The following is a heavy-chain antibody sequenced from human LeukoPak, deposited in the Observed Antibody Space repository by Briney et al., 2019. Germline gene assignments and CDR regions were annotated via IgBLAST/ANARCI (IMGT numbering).Heavy chain of an antibody. CDR1: GGSISSSSYY. Sequence: SETLSLTCTVSGGSISSSSYYWGWIRQPPGKGLEWIGSIYYSGSTYYNPSLKSRVTISVDTSKNQFSLKLSSVTAADTAVYYCARVSGYDFWSGYYTVRIFDYWGQGTLVTVSS. CDR3: ARVSGYDFWSGYYTVRIFDY. D-gene: IGHD3-3*01. V-gene: IGHV4-39*07. J-gene: IGHJ4*02. CDR2: IYYSGST.